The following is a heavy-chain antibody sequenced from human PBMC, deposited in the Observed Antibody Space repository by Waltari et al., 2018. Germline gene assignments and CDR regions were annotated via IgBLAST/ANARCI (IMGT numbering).Heavy chain of an antibody. CDR3: ARVSGEYNWNDY. CDR1: GFTFSSYG. J-gene: IGHJ4*02. V-gene: IGHV3-33*01. CDR2: IWYDGSNK. D-gene: IGHD1-20*01. Sequence: QVQLVESGGGVVQPGRSLRLSCAASGFTFSSYGMHWVRQDRGKGMEGVAFIWYDGSNKYYADTVKGRLTISRDNSKNTLDLKMNSLRAEDTAVYYCARVSGEYNWNDYWGQGTLVTVSS.